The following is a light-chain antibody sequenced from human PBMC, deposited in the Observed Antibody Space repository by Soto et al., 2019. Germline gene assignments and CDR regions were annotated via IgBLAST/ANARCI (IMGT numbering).Light chain of an antibody. V-gene: IGLV1-40*01. CDR2: GNV. CDR3: QSYDSSLSDSV. J-gene: IGLJ3*02. Sequence: QSVLTQPPSVSGAPGQRVTISCAGSSSNIGAGYDVHWYQQLPGTAPKLLIYGNVNRPSGVPDRFSGSKSGTSASLAITGLQADDEADYYCQSYDSSLSDSVFGGGTKLTVL. CDR1: SSNIGAGYD.